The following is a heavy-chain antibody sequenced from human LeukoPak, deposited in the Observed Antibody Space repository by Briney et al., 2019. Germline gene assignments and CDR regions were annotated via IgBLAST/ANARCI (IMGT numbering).Heavy chain of an antibody. CDR3: ARAGDTAMGQYNWFDP. CDR2: INHSGST. J-gene: IGHJ5*02. CDR1: GGSISSSSYY. Sequence: SETLSLTCTVSGGSISSSSYYWGWIRQPPGKGLEWIGEINHSGSTNYNPSLKSRVTISVDTSTNQFSLKLSSVTAADTAVYYCARAGDTAMGQYNWFDPWGQGTLVTVSS. V-gene: IGHV4-39*07. D-gene: IGHD5-18*01.